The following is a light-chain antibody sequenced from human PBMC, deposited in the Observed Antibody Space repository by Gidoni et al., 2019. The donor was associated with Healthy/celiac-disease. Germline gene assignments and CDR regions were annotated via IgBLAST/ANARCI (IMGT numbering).Light chain of an antibody. V-gene: IGKV3-20*01. CDR3: QQYGSSPWT. CDR2: GAS. J-gene: IGKJ1*01. Sequence: DIVLTQSPGTLSLYPGERATLSCRASQSVSSSHLAWYQQKPGQAPRLLIYGASSRTTGIPDRFSGSGSGTDFTLTIRRLEPEDFAVYYCQQYGSSPWTFGQGTKVEIK. CDR1: QSVSSSH.